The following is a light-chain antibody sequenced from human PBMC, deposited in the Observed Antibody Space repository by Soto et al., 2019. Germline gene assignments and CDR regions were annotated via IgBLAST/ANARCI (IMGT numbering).Light chain of an antibody. V-gene: IGKV1-5*03. CDR1: QSISSW. CDR2: KAS. J-gene: IGKJ4*01. Sequence: DIPMTQSPSTLSASVGDRVTITCRASQSISSWLAWYQQKPGKAPKLLIYKASSLESGVPSRFSGSGSGTEFTLTISSLQPDDFATYYCQQLTFGGGTKVEIK. CDR3: QQLT.